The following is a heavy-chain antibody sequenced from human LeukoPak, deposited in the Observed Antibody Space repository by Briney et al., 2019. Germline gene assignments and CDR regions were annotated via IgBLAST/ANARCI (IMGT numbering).Heavy chain of an antibody. CDR1: GFTFSSYS. CDR2: ISTCSTYI. D-gene: IGHD3-10*01. CDR3: ARAVPIVRGVPGWFDP. V-gene: IGHV3-21*01. Sequence: PGGSLRLSCAASGFTFSSYSMNWVRQAPGKGLEWVSSISTCSTYIYYADSLKGRFTISRDNAKNSLYLQMNSLRAEDTAVYYCARAVPIVRGVPGWFDPWGQGTLVTVSS. J-gene: IGHJ5*02.